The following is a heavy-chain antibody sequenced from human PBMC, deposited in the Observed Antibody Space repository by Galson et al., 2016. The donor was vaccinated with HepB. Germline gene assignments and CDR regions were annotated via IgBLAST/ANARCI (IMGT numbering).Heavy chain of an antibody. Sequence: SLRLSCAASGFTFSTYAMTWVRQAPGKGLEWVSSVTGSGSWTYYADSVKGRLTISRGNSKNTLYLQMNSLRAEDTAVYYCARDPNGDYFGAFDFWGQGTMVTVSS. CDR3: ARDPNGDYFGAFDF. J-gene: IGHJ3*01. CDR1: GFTFSTYA. CDR2: VTGSGSWT. V-gene: IGHV3-23*01. D-gene: IGHD4-17*01.